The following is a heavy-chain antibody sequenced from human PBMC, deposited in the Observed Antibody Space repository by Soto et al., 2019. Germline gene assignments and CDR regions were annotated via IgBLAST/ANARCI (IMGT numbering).Heavy chain of an antibody. Sequence: SETLSLTCNVSGGSVSSSSYYWGWIRQAPGKGLEWIVSTYYSAGTYYNPSLKGRVTTSMDASKNQFSLTVTSVTAADTAIYYCARHASRGYSSSWYFEDWGQGTPVTVSS. D-gene: IGHD6-13*01. CDR2: TYYSAGT. J-gene: IGHJ4*02. CDR3: ARHASRGYSSSWYFED. CDR1: GGSVSSSSYY. V-gene: IGHV4-39*01.